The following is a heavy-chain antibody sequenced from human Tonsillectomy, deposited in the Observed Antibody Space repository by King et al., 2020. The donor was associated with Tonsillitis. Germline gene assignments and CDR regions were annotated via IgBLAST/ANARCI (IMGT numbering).Heavy chain of an antibody. J-gene: IGHJ2*01. CDR2: ISSDGDNK. CDR1: GFTLFTFT. V-gene: IGHV3-30-3*01. CDR3: VREQQLPYYYFDL. Sequence: VQLVESGGGVVQPGRSLRLSCAASGFTLFTFTMHWVRQTPGQGLEWVALISSDGDNKYYADSVKGRCTISRDISENILYLQMNSLRPEDTAVYYCVREQQLPYYYFDLWGRGALVTVSS. D-gene: IGHD6-13*01.